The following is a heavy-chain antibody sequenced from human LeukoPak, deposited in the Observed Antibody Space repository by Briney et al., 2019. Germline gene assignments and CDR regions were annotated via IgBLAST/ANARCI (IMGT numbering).Heavy chain of an antibody. Sequence: PGGSLRLSCAASGFIFSDYEMNWVRQAPGKGLEWVSYISFSGNSIYYADSVKGRFTISRDNPKNSLYLQMNSLRAEDTAVYYCAELGITMIGGVWGKGTTVTISS. CDR2: ISFSGNSI. CDR3: AELGITMIGGV. V-gene: IGHV3-48*03. D-gene: IGHD3-10*02. J-gene: IGHJ6*04. CDR1: GFIFSDYE.